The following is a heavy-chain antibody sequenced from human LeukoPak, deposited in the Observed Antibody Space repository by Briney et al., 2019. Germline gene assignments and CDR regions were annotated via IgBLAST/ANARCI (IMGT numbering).Heavy chain of an antibody. CDR1: GFTFSSYG. V-gene: IGHV3-23*01. Sequence: PGGSLRLSCAASGFTFSSYGLNWVRQAPGKGLEWVSVISGSGGSTYYADSVKGRFTISRDNSKNTLYLQMNSLRAEDTAVYYCAKDPLTDYYDSSGYYDYWGQGTLVTVSS. J-gene: IGHJ4*02. CDR2: ISGSGGST. D-gene: IGHD3-22*01. CDR3: AKDPLTDYYDSSGYYDY.